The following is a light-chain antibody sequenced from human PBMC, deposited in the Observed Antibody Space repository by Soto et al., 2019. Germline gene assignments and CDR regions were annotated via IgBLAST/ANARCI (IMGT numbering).Light chain of an antibody. V-gene: IGLV2-14*01. Sequence: QSALTQPASVSGSPGQSITIACTGTNRDVGSYNLVTWYQQRPGEAPKLIISEVRNRPSGISYRFTGSKSGNTASLTISGLQAEEEADYYGSSYTTTSTRVFGGGTKLTVL. CDR2: EVR. CDR3: SSYTTTSTRV. CDR1: NRDVGSYNL. J-gene: IGLJ3*02.